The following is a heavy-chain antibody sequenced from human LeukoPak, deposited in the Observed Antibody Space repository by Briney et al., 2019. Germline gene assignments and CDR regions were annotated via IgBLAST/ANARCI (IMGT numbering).Heavy chain of an antibody. D-gene: IGHD1-26*01. CDR3: ARDPYSDSGSYFDY. V-gene: IGHV4-30-2*01. J-gene: IGHJ4*02. Sequence: SETLSLTCTVSGGSISSGGYYWSWIRQPPGKGLEWIGYIYHSGSTYYNPSLKSRVTISVDRSKNQFSLKLSSVTAADTAVYYCARDPYSDSGSYFDYWGQGTLVTASS. CDR1: GGSISSGGYY. CDR2: IYHSGST.